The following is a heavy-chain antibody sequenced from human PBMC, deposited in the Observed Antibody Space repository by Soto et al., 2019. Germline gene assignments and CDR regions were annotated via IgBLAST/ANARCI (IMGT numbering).Heavy chain of an antibody. CDR3: ARAFADIVVVPAAHMDV. CDR2: ISYDGSNK. D-gene: IGHD2-2*01. V-gene: IGHV3-30-3*01. CDR1: GFTFSSYA. J-gene: IGHJ6*03. Sequence: SLRLSCAASGFTFSSYAMHWVRQAPGKGLEWVAVISYDGSNKYYADSVKNRFTISRDNSKNTLYLQMNSLRAEDTAVYYCARAFADIVVVPAAHMDVWGKGTTVTVSS.